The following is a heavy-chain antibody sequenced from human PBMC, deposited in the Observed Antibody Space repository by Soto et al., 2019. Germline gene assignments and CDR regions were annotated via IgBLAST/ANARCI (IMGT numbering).Heavy chain of an antibody. Sequence: QVHLVQSGAEVKKPGASVKVSCKGSGYAFTTYGITWVRQAPGQGLEWMGWISAHNGNTNYAQKLQGRVTVTRDTSTSTAYMELRSLRSDDATVYYCARGRYGAYWGQGALVTVSS. J-gene: IGHJ4*02. V-gene: IGHV1-18*01. CDR2: ISAHNGNT. CDR3: ARGRYGAY. D-gene: IGHD1-1*01. CDR1: GYAFTTYG.